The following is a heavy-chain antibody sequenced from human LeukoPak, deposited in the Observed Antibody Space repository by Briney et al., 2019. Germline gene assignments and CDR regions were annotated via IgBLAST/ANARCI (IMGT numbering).Heavy chain of an antibody. Sequence: PGGSLRLSCAASGFTFSSYAMSWIRQAPGKGLEWVSYGGSGGSTYYAASVKGRFTVSRDNSKSKLYLQMNSMTAEDTAVYYCAKMRGQYYHSYYMDAWGKGTTVTVSS. J-gene: IGHJ6*03. CDR3: AKMRGQYYHSYYMDA. CDR2: GGSGGST. V-gene: IGHV3-23*01. CDR1: GFTFSSYA.